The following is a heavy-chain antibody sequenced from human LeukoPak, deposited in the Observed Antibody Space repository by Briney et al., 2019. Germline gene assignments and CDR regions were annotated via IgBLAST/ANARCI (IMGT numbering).Heavy chain of an antibody. Sequence: VASVKVSCKACGYTFTSYGISWVRQALGQGLEWMGGIIPIFGTANYAQKFQGRVTITTDESTSTAYMELSSLRSEDTAVYYCARRSLWGQGTMVTVSS. CDR1: GYTFTSYG. CDR3: ARRSL. J-gene: IGHJ3*01. CDR2: IIPIFGTA. V-gene: IGHV1-69*05.